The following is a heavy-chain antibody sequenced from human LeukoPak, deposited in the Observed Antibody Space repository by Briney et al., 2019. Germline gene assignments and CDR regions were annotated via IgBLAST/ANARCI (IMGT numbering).Heavy chain of an antibody. CDR3: ARDHNWRPKTEGHYFDY. D-gene: IGHD1-20*01. CDR1: GYTFTSYG. Sequence: GASVKVSCKASGYTFTSYGISWVRQAPGQGLEWMGWISAYNGNTNYAQRLQGRVTMTRDTSTSTVYMELSSLRSEDTAVYYCARDHNWRPKTEGHYFDYWGQGTLVTVSS. J-gene: IGHJ4*02. V-gene: IGHV1-18*01. CDR2: ISAYNGNT.